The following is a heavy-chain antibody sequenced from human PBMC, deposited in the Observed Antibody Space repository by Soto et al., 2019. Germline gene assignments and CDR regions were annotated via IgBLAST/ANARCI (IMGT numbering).Heavy chain of an antibody. CDR2: IYHSGSY. J-gene: IGHJ3*02. D-gene: IGHD3-22*01. CDR1: GGTSSSDDHS. V-gene: IGHV4-30-2*01. Sequence: SETLSLTCAVAGGTSSSDDHSRSWIRQPPGKDLEWIGYIYHSGSYYYNPSLESRVTISVDTSKNQFSLKLSSVTAADTAVYYCVRGTYYYDATGQGPPHAFDMWGQGTMVPVS. CDR3: VRGTYYYDATGQGPPHAFDM.